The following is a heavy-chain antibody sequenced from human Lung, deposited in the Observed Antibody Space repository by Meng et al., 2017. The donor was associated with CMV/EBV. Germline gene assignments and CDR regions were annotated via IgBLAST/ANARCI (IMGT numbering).Heavy chain of an antibody. CDR1: GSGFIFMDLW. D-gene: IGHD4-23*01. CDR3: TTDRPRSGGKTHDF. J-gene: IGHJ4*02. CDR2: TKSKVDGETR. Sequence: DVQLVESGGGLVKPGGSLRLYGRGSGSGFIFMDLWINWVRQAPGKGLESVGRTKSKVDGETRDYAAAVRGRFAISRDDSKNTLYLHMNSLKTEDTAVYYCTTDRPRSGGKTHDFWGQGTLVTVYS. V-gene: IGHV3-15*01.